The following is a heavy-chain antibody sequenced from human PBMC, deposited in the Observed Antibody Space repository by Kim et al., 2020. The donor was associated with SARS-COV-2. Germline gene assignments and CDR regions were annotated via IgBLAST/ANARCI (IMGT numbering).Heavy chain of an antibody. J-gene: IGHJ6*02. V-gene: IGHV3-30*07. D-gene: IGHD1-1*01. Sequence: YNPESVKGRFTISRDNSKNTVYLQMTTLRAGDTAVYYCASDPERPNGMDGWGQGTTVTVSS. CDR3: ASDPERPNGMDG.